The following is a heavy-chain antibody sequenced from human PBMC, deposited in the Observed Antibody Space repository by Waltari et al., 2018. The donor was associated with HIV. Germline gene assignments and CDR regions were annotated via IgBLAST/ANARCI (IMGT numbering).Heavy chain of an antibody. CDR2: IRSKAYGGTT. V-gene: IGHV3-49*04. CDR1: GFTFGDYA. J-gene: IGHJ1*01. CDR3: TRDPLAVYFQH. Sequence: EVQLVESGGGLVQPGRSLRLSCTASGFTFGDYAMSWVRQAPGKGLEWVGFIRSKAYGGTTEYAASVKGRFTISRDDSKSIAYLQMNSLKTEDTAVYYCTRDPLAVYFQHWGQGTLVTVSS.